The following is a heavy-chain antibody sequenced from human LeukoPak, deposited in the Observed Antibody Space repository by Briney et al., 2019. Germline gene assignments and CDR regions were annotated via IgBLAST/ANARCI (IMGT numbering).Heavy chain of an antibody. V-gene: IGHV3-21*01. J-gene: IGHJ6*02. CDR1: GFTFSSYS. D-gene: IGHD3-10*01. CDR3: ARGDMIGSGSYYDYYYYYGMGV. Sequence: GGSLRLSCAASGFTFSSYSMNWVRQAPGKGLEWVSSISSSSSYIYYADSVKGRFTISRDNAKNSLYLQMNSLRAEDTAVYYCARGDMIGSGSYYDYYYYYGMGVWGQGTTVTVSS. CDR2: ISSSSSYI.